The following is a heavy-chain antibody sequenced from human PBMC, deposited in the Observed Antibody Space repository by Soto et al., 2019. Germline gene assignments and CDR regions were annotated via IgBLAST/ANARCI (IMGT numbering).Heavy chain of an antibody. D-gene: IGHD3-22*01. CDR3: ARVRIPNYYDSSGGDYYGMDV. V-gene: IGHV4-59*08. Sequence: SETLSLTCTVSGGSISSYYWSWIRQPPGKGLEWIGYIYYSGSTYYNPSLKSRVTISVDTSKNQFSLKLSSVTAADTAVYYCARVRIPNYYDSSGGDYYGMDVWGQGTTVTVSS. CDR1: GGSISSYY. J-gene: IGHJ6*02. CDR2: IYYSGST.